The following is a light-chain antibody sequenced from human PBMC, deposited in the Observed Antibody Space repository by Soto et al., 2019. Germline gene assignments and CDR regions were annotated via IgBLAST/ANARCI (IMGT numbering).Light chain of an antibody. J-gene: IGKJ4*02. CDR2: AAS. Sequence: DIQMTQSPSSLSASVGDSVTITCRASQSISNYLAWYQQKPGKVPKLLIYAASTRQFGVPARFSGSGSGIDFTLNMRSLQPEDVAICYCGMYNSGPHTFGRRTKVEIK. CDR3: GMYNSGPHT. CDR1: QSISNY. V-gene: IGKV1-27*01.